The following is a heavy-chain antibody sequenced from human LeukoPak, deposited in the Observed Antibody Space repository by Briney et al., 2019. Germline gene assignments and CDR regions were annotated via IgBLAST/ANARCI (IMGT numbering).Heavy chain of an antibody. CDR1: GYTFTSYD. CDR2: ISVSNGNT. CDR3: ARDLAGIVGVTAWFDP. Sequence: ASVKVSCKASGYTFTSYDINWVRQAPGQGLEWMGWISVSNGNTNYAQKLQGRVTMTTDTSTNTAYMELRSLRFDDTAVYYCARDLAGIVGVTAWFDPWGQGTLVTVSS. V-gene: IGHV1-18*01. J-gene: IGHJ5*02. D-gene: IGHD1-26*01.